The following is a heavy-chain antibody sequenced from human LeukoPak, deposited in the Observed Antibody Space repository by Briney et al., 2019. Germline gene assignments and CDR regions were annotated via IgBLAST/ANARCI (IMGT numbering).Heavy chain of an antibody. CDR3: ARDPRGYYYYGMDV. Sequence: GGSLRLSCAASGFTFSSYWMSWVRQAPGKGLEWVAVISYDGSNKYYADSVKGRFTISRDNSKNTLYLQMNSLRAEDTAVYYCARDPRGYYYYGMDVWGQGTTVTVSS. CDR2: ISYDGSNK. D-gene: IGHD3-10*01. CDR1: GFTFSSYW. J-gene: IGHJ6*02. V-gene: IGHV3-30-3*01.